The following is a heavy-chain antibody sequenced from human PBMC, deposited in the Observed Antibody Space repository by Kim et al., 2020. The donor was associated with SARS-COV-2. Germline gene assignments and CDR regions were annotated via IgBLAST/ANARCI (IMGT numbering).Heavy chain of an antibody. V-gene: IGHV3-49*04. CDR3: NVRGPGPLDY. J-gene: IGHJ4*02. Sequence: GGSLRLSCTASGFTFGDYAMSWVRQAPGKGLEWVGFIRSKAYGGTTEYAASVKGRFTISRDDSKSIAYLQMNSLKTEDTAVYYCNVRGPGPLDYWGQGTLVAVSS. CDR2: IRSKAYGGTT. D-gene: IGHD3-10*01. CDR1: GFTFGDYA.